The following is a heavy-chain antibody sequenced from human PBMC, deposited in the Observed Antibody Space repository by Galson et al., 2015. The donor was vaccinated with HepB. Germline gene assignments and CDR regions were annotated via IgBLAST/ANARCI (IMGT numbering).Heavy chain of an antibody. D-gene: IGHD3-3*01. J-gene: IGHJ6*02. Sequence: SLRLSCAASGFTFSGSAMHWVRQASGKGPEWVGRIRSKANNYATAYAASVKGRFTISRDDSKNTAYLQMNSLKTEDTAVYYCTRPQARYYDLDNYYYYGMDVWGQGTTVTVSS. V-gene: IGHV3-73*01. CDR2: IRSKANNYAT. CDR1: GFTFSGSA. CDR3: TRPQARYYDLDNYYYYGMDV.